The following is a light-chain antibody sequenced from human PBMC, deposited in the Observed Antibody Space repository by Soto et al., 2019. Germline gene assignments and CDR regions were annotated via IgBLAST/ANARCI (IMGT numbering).Light chain of an antibody. V-gene: IGKV1-5*01. CDR2: DAS. J-gene: IGKJ2*01. CDR3: YQYNSY. CDR1: ESIATW. Sequence: DVHMTQSPSTLSASVGDRVIITCRASESIATWLAWYQQKPGQAPKLLIYDASRLESGVPSRFSGGGSGTEFTLTISGLQPEDFATYYCYQYNSYFGPGTKLEI.